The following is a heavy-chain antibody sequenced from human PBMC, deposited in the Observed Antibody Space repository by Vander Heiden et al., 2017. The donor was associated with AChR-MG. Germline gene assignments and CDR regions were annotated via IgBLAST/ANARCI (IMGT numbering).Heavy chain of an antibody. J-gene: IGHJ4*02. Sequence: EVQLVESGGGLVKPGGSLSLSCAASGFTFSSYSMNWVRQAPGKGLEWVSSISSSSSYIYYADSVKGRFTISRDNAKNSLYLQMNSLRAEDTAVYYCARGGDYENYFDYWGQGTLVTVSS. CDR2: ISSSSSYI. V-gene: IGHV3-21*01. CDR1: GFTFSSYS. D-gene: IGHD4-17*01. CDR3: ARGGDYENYFDY.